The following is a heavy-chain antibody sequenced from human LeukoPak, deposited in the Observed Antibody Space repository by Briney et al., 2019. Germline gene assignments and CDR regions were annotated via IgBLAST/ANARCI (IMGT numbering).Heavy chain of an antibody. D-gene: IGHD3-22*01. Sequence: ASVKVSCKASGYTSTSYGISWVRQAPGQGLEWMGWISAYNGNTNYAQKLQGRVTMTTDTSTSTAYMELRSLRSDDTAVYYCAREVYYYDSSGYLDVWGKGTTVTVSS. V-gene: IGHV1-18*01. CDR2: ISAYNGNT. CDR1: GYTSTSYG. CDR3: AREVYYYDSSGYLDV. J-gene: IGHJ6*04.